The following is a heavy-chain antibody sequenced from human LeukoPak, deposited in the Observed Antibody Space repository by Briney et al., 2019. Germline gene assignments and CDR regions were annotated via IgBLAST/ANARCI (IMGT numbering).Heavy chain of an antibody. Sequence: PGGSLRLSCAASGFTSSSYSMNWVRQAPGKGLEWVSSISSSSSYIYYADSVKGRFTISRDNAKNSLYLQMNSLRAEDTAVYYCARVQTYYYDSSGLYSYWGQGTLVTVSS. V-gene: IGHV3-21*01. CDR2: ISSSSSYI. D-gene: IGHD3-22*01. J-gene: IGHJ4*02. CDR1: GFTSSSYS. CDR3: ARVQTYYYDSSGLYSY.